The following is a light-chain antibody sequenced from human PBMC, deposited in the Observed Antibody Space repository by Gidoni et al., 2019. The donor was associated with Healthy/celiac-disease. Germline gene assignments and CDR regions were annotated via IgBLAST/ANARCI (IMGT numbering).Light chain of an antibody. CDR1: NIGSQS. CDR3: QVWDSSSDHRGVV. CDR2: DDS. V-gene: IGLV3-21*02. J-gene: IGLJ2*01. Sequence: SYVLTQPPSVSVAPGQTARITCGGNNIGSQSVHWYQQKPGQAPVLLVYDDSDRPSGIPERFSGSNSGNTATLTISRVEAGDEADYYCQVWDSSSDHRGVVFGGGTKLTVL.